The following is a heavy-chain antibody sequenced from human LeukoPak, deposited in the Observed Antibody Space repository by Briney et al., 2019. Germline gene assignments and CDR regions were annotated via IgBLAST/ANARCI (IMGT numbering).Heavy chain of an antibody. J-gene: IGHJ4*02. CDR1: GGSISSSGYY. V-gene: IGHV4-31*03. CDR2: IYYSGST. CDR3: ARASSAPGLFDY. Sequence: PSETLSLACTVSGGSISSSGYYWSWIRQHPGKGLEWIGYIYYSGSTYYNPSLKSRVTISVDTSKNQFSLKLSSVTAADTAVYYCARASSAPGLFDYWGQGTLVTVSS. D-gene: IGHD6-6*01.